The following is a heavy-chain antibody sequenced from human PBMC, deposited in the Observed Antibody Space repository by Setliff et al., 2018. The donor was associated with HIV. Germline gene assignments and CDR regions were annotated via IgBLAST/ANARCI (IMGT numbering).Heavy chain of an antibody. Sequence: GGSLRLSCAGSGFTVNSGAMNWVRQAPGKGLDWVSYTSSSGATIYYADSVKGRFTIYRDNTKNSLYLQMNILRTEDTAVYYCAKDGNWGQGTLVTVSS. CDR1: GFTVNSGA. J-gene: IGHJ4*02. CDR2: TSSSGATI. CDR3: AKDGN. D-gene: IGHD2-15*01. V-gene: IGHV3-48*04.